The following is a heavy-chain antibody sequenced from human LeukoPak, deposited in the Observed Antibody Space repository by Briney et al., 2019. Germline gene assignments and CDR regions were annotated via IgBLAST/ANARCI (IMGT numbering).Heavy chain of an antibody. CDR1: GGSFSGYY. V-gene: IGHV4-34*01. CDR3: ARAGRGYSYGSDYYYYYYMDV. CDR2: INHSGST. Sequence: SETLSLTCAAYGGSFSGYYWSWIRQPPGKGLEWIGEINHSGSTNYNPSLKSRVTISVDTSKNQFSLRLSSVTAADTAVYYCARAGRGYSYGSDYYYYYYMDVWGKGTTVTVSS. D-gene: IGHD5-18*01. J-gene: IGHJ6*03.